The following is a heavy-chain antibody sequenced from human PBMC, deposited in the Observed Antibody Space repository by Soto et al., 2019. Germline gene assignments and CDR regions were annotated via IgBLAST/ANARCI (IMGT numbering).Heavy chain of an antibody. D-gene: IGHD3-16*01. CDR2: VYGDDDK. V-gene: IGHV2-5*02. Sequence: QIALKESGPTLVKPTQTLTLTCTFSGFSLPTSGEGVGWVRQPPGKGLEWAALVYGDDDKRYLTSLKSRLTITKDTSKNQVVLTMTNMDPVDTGTYFCVHNIGGDYVYGFDFWGQGTKVTVSS. CDR3: VHNIGGDYVYGFDF. CDR1: GFSLPTSGEG. J-gene: IGHJ3*01.